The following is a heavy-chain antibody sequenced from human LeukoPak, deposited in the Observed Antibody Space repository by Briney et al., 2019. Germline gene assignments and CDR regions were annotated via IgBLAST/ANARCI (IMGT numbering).Heavy chain of an antibody. J-gene: IGHJ4*02. CDR1: GFTFSSYA. CDR3: ARSPVGYCSSTSCYEFEY. CDR2: ISGSGGST. V-gene: IGHV3-23*01. Sequence: GGSLRLSCAASGFTFSSYAMSWVRQAPGKGLEWVSDISGSGGSTYYADSVKGRFTISRDNSKNTLYLQMNSLRAEDTAVYYCARSPVGYCSSTSCYEFEYWGQGTLVTVSS. D-gene: IGHD2-2*01.